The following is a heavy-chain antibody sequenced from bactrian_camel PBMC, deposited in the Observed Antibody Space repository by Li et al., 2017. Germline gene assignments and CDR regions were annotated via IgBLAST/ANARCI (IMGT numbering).Heavy chain of an antibody. CDR3: ASLSAVRSTSMKSD. CDR2: INSGGEAT. CDR1: GFTFTSAA. D-gene: IGHD4*01. Sequence: VQLVESGGGLVQPGGSLRLSCVASGFTFTSAAMSWVRQAPGKGLEWVSSINSGGEATSYGRFTISRDNAKNTLYLHMNSLKYEDTAVYYCASLSAVRSTSMKSDWGQGTQVTVS. J-gene: IGHJ4*01. V-gene: IGHV3S31*01.